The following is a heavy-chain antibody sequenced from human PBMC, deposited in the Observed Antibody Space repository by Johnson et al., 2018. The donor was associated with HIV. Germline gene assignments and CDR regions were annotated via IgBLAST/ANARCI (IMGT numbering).Heavy chain of an antibody. CDR2: IYTGGST. CDR3: ARVRVGAFDS. D-gene: IGHD1-26*01. CDR1: GFTVSTNY. V-gene: IGHV3-66*02. Sequence: VQLVESGGGLVHPGGSLRLSCAASGFTVSTNYMSWVRQAPGKGLEWVSLIYTGGSTFYADSVKGRFTISRDNSKNALYLQMNSLRAEDTAVYYCARVRVGAFDSWGQGTMVTVSS. J-gene: IGHJ3*02.